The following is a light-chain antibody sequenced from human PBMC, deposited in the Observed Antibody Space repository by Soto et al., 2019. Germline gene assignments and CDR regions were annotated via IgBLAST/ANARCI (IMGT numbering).Light chain of an antibody. J-gene: IGKJ2*01. V-gene: IGKV1-39*01. CDR1: HNIRNY. CDR3: QQGHSTPYT. CDR2: AAS. Sequence: DIQMTQSPSSLSASVGDRVTITCRASHNIRNYFNWYQQKTEDAHKLLIYAASTLQGAVPSRFSGSGSGTDFTLTISSLQPEDFATYHCQQGHSTPYTFGQGTRLEI.